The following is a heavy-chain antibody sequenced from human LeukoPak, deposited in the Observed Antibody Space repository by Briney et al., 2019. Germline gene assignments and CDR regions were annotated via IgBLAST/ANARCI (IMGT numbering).Heavy chain of an antibody. CDR1: GGSVSSDNYY. Sequence: SQTLSLTCTVSGGSVSSDNYYWSWTRHLPGKGLEWTGYIHHSGTTYYNPSLKSRVTISFDASKNQFSLKLTSVTAADTAVYYCARRVGYCNSKGCPPFDYWGQGTLVTVSS. CDR2: IHHSGTT. V-gene: IGHV4-30-4*08. CDR3: ARRVGYCNSKGCPPFDY. J-gene: IGHJ4*02. D-gene: IGHD2/OR15-2a*01.